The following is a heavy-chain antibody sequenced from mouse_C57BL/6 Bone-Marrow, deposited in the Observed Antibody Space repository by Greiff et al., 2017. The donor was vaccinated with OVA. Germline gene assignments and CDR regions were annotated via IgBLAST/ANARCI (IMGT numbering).Heavy chain of an antibody. Sequence: QVQLQQPGAELVKPGASVKLSCKASGYTFTSYWMQWVKQRPGQGLEWIGEIDPSDSYTNYNQKFKGKATLTVDTSSSTAYMQLSSLTSEDSAVYYCARNNEGYWYFDVWGTGTTVTVSS. V-gene: IGHV1-50*01. J-gene: IGHJ1*03. CDR3: ARNNEGYWYFDV. CDR1: GYTFTSYW. D-gene: IGHD1-3*01. CDR2: IDPSDSYT.